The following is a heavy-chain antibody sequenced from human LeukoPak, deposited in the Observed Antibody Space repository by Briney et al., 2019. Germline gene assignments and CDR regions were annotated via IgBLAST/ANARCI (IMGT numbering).Heavy chain of an antibody. CDR1: GGSFSGYY. CDR2: INHSGST. CDR3: AGWDYDTYYYMDV. Sequence: PSETLSLTCAVYGGSFSGYYWSWIRQPPGKGLEWIGEINHSGSTNYNPSLKSRVTISVDTSKNQSSLKLSSVTAADTAVYYCAGWDYDTYYYMDVWGKGTTVTVSS. V-gene: IGHV4-34*01. D-gene: IGHD3-9*01. J-gene: IGHJ6*03.